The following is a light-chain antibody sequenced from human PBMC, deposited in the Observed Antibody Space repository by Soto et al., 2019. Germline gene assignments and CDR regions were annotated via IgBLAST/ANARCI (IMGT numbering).Light chain of an antibody. CDR1: QSVSSN. CDR2: DAS. J-gene: IGKJ5*01. V-gene: IGKV3-11*01. Sequence: EVVLTQSPGTLSLSPGERATLSCRASQSVSSNLAWYQQKPGQAPRLLIYDASNRATGIPARFSGSGSGTDFTLTITSLEPEDFAVYYCQQRSTFGQGTRLEIK. CDR3: QQRST.